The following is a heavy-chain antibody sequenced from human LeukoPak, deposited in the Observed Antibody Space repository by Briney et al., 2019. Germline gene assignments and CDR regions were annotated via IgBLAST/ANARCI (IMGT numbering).Heavy chain of an antibody. V-gene: IGHV3-66*01. CDR1: GFTVSSNY. D-gene: IGHD3-22*01. J-gene: IGHJ4*02. CDR2: IYSGGST. CDR3: ARDVGLYYYDSSGWAH. Sequence: GGSLRLSCAASGFTVSSNYMSWVRQAPGKGLEWVSVIYSGGSTYYADSVKGRFTISRDNSKNTLYLQMNSLRAEDTAVYYCARDVGLYYYDSSGWAHWGQGTLVTVSS.